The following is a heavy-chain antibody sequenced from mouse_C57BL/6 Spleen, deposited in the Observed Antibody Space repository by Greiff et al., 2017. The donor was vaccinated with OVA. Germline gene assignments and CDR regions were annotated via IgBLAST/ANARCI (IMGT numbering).Heavy chain of an antibody. J-gene: IGHJ2*01. Sequence: QVQLQQPGAELVRPGSSVKLSCKASGYTFTSYWMHWVKQRPIQGLEWIGNIDPSDSETHYTQKFKDKATLTVPQSSSTAYMQLSSLTSEDSAVYYCARLYYYGSSYEDYLDYWGQGTTLTVSS. CDR2: IDPSDSET. CDR1: GYTFTSYW. D-gene: IGHD1-1*01. V-gene: IGHV1-52*01. CDR3: ARLYYYGSSYEDYLDY.